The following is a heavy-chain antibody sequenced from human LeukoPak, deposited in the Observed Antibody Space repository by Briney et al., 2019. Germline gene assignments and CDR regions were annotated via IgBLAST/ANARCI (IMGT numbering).Heavy chain of an antibody. V-gene: IGHV3-23*01. J-gene: IGHJ4*02. Sequence: GGSLRLSCAASGFTFSSYAMRWVRQAPGKGLEWVSAISGSSGSTYYADSVKGRFTISRDNSKNTLYLQMNSLGAEDTAVSYCARDRAAIFGVVTHFDYWGQGTLVTVSS. CDR3: ARDRAAIFGVVTHFDY. CDR2: ISGSSGST. CDR1: GFTFSSYA. D-gene: IGHD3-3*01.